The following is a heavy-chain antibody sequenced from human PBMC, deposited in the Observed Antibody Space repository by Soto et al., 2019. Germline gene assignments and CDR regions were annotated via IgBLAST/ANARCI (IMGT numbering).Heavy chain of an antibody. Sequence: PSETLSLTCSVSGGSFSSYYWSWIRQPPGKGLKWIGYIFYSESTNYNPSLKSRVTLSAYTSMNHFSLRLSSVTAADTAVYYCARAYGLDAFDFWGQGTMVTVS. CDR2: IFYSEST. V-gene: IGHV4-59*08. J-gene: IGHJ3*01. CDR1: GGSFSSYY. CDR3: ARAYGLDAFDF. D-gene: IGHD4-17*01.